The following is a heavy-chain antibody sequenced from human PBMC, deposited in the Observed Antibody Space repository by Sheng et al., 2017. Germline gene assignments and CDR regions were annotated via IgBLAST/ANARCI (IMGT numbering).Heavy chain of an antibody. CDR2: ISYDGSNK. V-gene: IGHV3-30-3*01. CDR3: AREKRSKSYSSSWTVYYFDY. D-gene: IGHD6-13*01. Sequence: QVQLVESGGGVVQPGRSLRLSCAASGFTFSSYAMHWVRQAPGKGLEWVAVISYDGSNKYYADSVKGRFTISRDNSKNTLYLQMNSLRAEDTAVYYCAREKRSKSYSSSWTVYYFDYWGQGTLVTVSS. J-gene: IGHJ4*02. CDR1: GFTFSSYA.